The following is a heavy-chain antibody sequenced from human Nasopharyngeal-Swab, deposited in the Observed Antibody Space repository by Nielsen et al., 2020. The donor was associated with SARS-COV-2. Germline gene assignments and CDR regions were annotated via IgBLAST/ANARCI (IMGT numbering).Heavy chain of an antibody. V-gene: IGHV1-69*01. CDR2: IIPIFGTA. Sequence: WVRQAPGQGLEWMGGIIPIFGTANYAQKFQGRVTITADESTSTAYMELSSLRSEDTAVYYCARAGITMVRGGQDYYFDYWGQGTLVTVLL. D-gene: IGHD3-10*01. J-gene: IGHJ4*02. CDR3: ARAGITMVRGGQDYYFDY.